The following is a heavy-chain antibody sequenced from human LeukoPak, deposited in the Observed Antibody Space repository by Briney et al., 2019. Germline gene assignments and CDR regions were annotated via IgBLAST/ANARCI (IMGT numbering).Heavy chain of an antibody. CDR3: AKPYYYGSRSYMDY. V-gene: IGHV3-30*18. CDR2: ISYDGSNT. D-gene: IGHD3-10*01. J-gene: IGHJ4*02. CDR1: GFTFTIYT. Sequence: PGGSLRLSCAASGFTFTIYTMNWVRQAPGKGLEWVAVISYDGSNTYYADSVKGRFTISRDNSKNMLYLQMNSLRAEDTAVYYCAKPYYYGSRSYMDYWGQGTLVTVSS.